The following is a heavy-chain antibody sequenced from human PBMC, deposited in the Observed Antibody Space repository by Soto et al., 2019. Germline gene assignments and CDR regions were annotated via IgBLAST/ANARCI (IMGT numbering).Heavy chain of an antibody. CDR1: GYTFTSHG. Sequence: QVQLVQSGGEVKKPGASVKVSCKASGYTFTSHGISWVRQAPGQGPEWMGWISAHNGDTNYAQKLQGRVTVTTDTSTSTAYLELRSLRSEDTAVYYCARMLRRSNTYYYDYMDVWGKGTTVTVSS. J-gene: IGHJ6*03. V-gene: IGHV1-18*01. CDR3: ARMLRRSNTYYYDYMDV. CDR2: ISAHNGDT. D-gene: IGHD3-10*01.